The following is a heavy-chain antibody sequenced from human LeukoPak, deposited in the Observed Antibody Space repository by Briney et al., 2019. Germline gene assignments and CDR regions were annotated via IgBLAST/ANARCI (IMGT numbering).Heavy chain of an antibody. CDR3: ARGPFGVVLPPHNPLTP. CDR2: INHNSGGT. Sequence: ASVKVSCKAAGYTFTGYEMHWVRQAPGQGLEWMGWINHNSGGTNYAQKCQGRVTMTREPSLSTAYMELSRLSSDDKAVYYRARGPFGVVLPPHNPLTPWGQGTLVTVSS. CDR1: GYTFTGYE. V-gene: IGHV1-2*02. J-gene: IGHJ5*02. D-gene: IGHD3-3*01.